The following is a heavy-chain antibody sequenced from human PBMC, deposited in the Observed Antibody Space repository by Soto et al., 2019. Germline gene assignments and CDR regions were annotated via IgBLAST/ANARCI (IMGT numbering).Heavy chain of an antibody. Sequence: QLQLQESAPGLVKPSETLSLTCTVSGGSIISNNYYWGWISQPPGKGLEWIGRIYYSGSTSYNSSLKSGVPITVDRSKTRFALRLSSVSAADAAVYYYASPTLGAFDIWGE. CDR3: ASPTLGAFDI. CDR1: GGSIISNNYY. J-gene: IGHJ3*02. CDR2: IYYSGST. V-gene: IGHV4-39*01. D-gene: IGHD3-16*01.